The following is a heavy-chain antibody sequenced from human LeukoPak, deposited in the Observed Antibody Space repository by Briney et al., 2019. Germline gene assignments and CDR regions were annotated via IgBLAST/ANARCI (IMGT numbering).Heavy chain of an antibody. CDR3: AKAVTFGGVIVIRLYYFDY. D-gene: IGHD3-16*02. CDR1: GFTFSSYA. Sequence: GGSLRLSCAASGFTFSSYAMSWVRRAPGKGLEWVSAISGSGGSTYYADSVKGRFTISRDNSKNTLYLQVNSLRAEDTAVYYCAKAVTFGGVIVIRLYYFDYWGQGTLVTVSS. J-gene: IGHJ4*02. V-gene: IGHV3-23*01. CDR2: ISGSGGST.